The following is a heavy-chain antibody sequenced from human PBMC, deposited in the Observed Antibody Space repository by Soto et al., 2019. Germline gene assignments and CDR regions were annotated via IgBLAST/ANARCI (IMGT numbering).Heavy chain of an antibody. CDR3: ATADIVVVPAARYYYYYGMDV. J-gene: IGHJ6*02. CDR2: FDPEDGET. D-gene: IGHD2-2*01. CDR1: GYTLTELS. Sequence: VKVSCKVSGYTLTELSMHWVRQAPGKGLEWMGGFDPEDGETIYAQKFQGRVTMTEDTSTDTAYMELSSLRSEDTAVYYCATADIVVVPAARYYYYYGMDVWGQGTTVTVSS. V-gene: IGHV1-24*01.